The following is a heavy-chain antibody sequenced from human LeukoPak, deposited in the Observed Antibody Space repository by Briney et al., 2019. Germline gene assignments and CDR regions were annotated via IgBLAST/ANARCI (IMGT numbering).Heavy chain of an antibody. Sequence: PSDTLSLTCTVSGGSISSYYWSWLRQPAGKGLAWIGYIYYSGSTNYNPSLTSRVTISVDTSKHQFSLKLSSVTARHTPVYYCARRTGYYDGFDYWGQGTLVTVSS. CDR3: ARRTGYYDGFDY. V-gene: IGHV4-59*07. CDR2: IYYSGST. J-gene: IGHJ4*02. CDR1: GGSISSYY. D-gene: IGHD3/OR15-3a*01.